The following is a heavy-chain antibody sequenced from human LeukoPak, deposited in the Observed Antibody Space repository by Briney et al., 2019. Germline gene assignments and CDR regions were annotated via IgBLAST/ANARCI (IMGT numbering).Heavy chain of an antibody. CDR2: IIPILGIA. CDR1: GGTFSSYA. V-gene: IGHV1-69*04. CDR3: ASNQDGDNGVFDY. J-gene: IGHJ4*02. Sequence: GASVKVSCKASGGTFSSYAISWVRQAPGQGLEWMGRIIPILGIANYAQKFPGRVTITADKSTSTAYMELSSLRSEDTAVYYCASNQDGDNGVFDYWGQGTLVTVSS. D-gene: IGHD4-17*01.